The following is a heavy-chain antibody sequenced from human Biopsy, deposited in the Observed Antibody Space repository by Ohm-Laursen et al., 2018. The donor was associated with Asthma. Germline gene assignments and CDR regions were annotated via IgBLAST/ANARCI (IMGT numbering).Heavy chain of an antibody. J-gene: IGHJ4*02. V-gene: IGHV4-59*07. D-gene: IGHD2-21*02. Sequence: SDTLSLTCTVSGGSINNFYWSWIRQPPGKGLESIGHVYYSGSTNYNPSLKSRVTISIDASKNQFSLKLTSVTAADTAVYYCARGVDRVTVLLDHFDSWGQGTLVTVSS. CDR3: ARGVDRVTVLLDHFDS. CDR2: VYYSGST. CDR1: GGSINNFY.